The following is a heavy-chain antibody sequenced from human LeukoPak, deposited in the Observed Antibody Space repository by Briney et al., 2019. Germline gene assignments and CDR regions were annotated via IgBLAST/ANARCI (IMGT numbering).Heavy chain of an antibody. Sequence: SVKVSCKASGGTFSSYAISWVRQAPGQGLEWMGGIIPIFGTANYAQKFQGRVTITADESTSTAYMELSSLRSEDTAVYYCASNGWIGGSYSSTPIYWGQGTLVTASS. V-gene: IGHV1-69*13. CDR3: ASNGWIGGSYSSTPIY. J-gene: IGHJ4*02. CDR1: GGTFSSYA. D-gene: IGHD1-26*01. CDR2: IIPIFGTA.